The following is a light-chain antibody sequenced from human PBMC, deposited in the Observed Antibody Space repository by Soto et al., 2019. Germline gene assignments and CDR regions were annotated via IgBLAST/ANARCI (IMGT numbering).Light chain of an antibody. CDR1: QSINNL. Sequence: DIQMTQSPSTLSASVGDRVSITCRASQSINNLLAWYQQKPGKAPKLLMYDASTLESGVPSKFSGSGFGTEVTLTISSLQPDDFAIYYCQQYHGYSSWTFGQGTRVDIK. J-gene: IGKJ1*01. V-gene: IGKV1-5*01. CDR2: DAS. CDR3: QQYHGYSSWT.